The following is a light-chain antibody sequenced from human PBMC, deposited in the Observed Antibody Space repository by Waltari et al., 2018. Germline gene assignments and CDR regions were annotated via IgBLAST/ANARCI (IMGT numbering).Light chain of an antibody. CDR1: QSLLHTNGYNY. V-gene: IGKV2-28*01. CDR3: MQALQTPLT. J-gene: IGKJ4*01. Sequence: DIVMTQSPLSLPVTPGEPACISCRSSQSLLHTNGYNYLDWYLQNPGQSPQLLIYLGSNRASGVPDRFSGSGSGTDFTLKISRVEAEDVGVYYCMQALQTPLTFGGGTKVEI. CDR2: LGS.